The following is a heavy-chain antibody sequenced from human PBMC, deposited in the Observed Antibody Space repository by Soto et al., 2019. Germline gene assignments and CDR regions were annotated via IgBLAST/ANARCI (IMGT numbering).Heavy chain of an antibody. J-gene: IGHJ4*02. CDR1: GYTFTSYG. V-gene: IGHV1-18*01. CDR2: ISAYSGNT. CDR3: AREGSAKYYSQYFEY. D-gene: IGHD2-15*01. Sequence: ASVKVSCKASGYTFTSYGINWLRQAPGQGLEWMGWISAYSGNTNYAQKLQGRATMTTDTSTSTAYLDLRSLRSDDTAVYYCAREGSAKYYSQYFEYWGQGTLVTVSS.